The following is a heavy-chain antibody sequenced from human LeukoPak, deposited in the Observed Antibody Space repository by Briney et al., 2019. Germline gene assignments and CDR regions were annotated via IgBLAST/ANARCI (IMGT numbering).Heavy chain of an antibody. D-gene: IGHD5-18*01. CDR2: INPNSGGT. CDR1: GYTFIGYY. Sequence: ASVKVSCKASGYTFIGYYMHWVRQAPGQGLEWMGRINPNSGGTNYAQKFQSRVTMTRDTSISTAYMELSRLRSDDTAVYYCARDASARYSYGSDYWGQGTLVTVSS. CDR3: ARDASARYSYGSDY. J-gene: IGHJ4*02. V-gene: IGHV1-2*06.